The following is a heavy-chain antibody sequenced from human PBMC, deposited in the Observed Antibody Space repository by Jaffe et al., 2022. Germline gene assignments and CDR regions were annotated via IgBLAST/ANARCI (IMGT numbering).Heavy chain of an antibody. D-gene: IGHD3-16*01. CDR2: IYHSGST. CDR3: ARLYYDYVWGSSTYYFDY. J-gene: IGHJ4*02. CDR1: GYSISSGYY. V-gene: IGHV4-38-2*01. Sequence: QVQLQESGPGLVKPSETLSLTCAVSGYSISSGYYWGWIRQPPGKGLEWIGSIYHSGSTYYNPSLKSRVTISVDTSKNQFSLKLSSVTAADTAVYYCARLYYDYVWGSSTYYFDYWGQGTLVTVSS.